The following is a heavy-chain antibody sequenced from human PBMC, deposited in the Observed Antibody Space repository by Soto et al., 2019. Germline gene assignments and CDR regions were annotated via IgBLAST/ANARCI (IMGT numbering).Heavy chain of an antibody. CDR3: ARDPDGSVGAHYFDY. Sequence: SETLSLTCTVSGGSISSSSYYWGWIRQPPGKGLEWIGSIYYSGSTYYNPSLKSRVTISVDTSKNQFSLKLSSVTAADTAVYYCARDPDGSVGAHYFDYWGQGTLVTVSS. CDR2: IYYSGST. CDR1: GGSISSSSYY. V-gene: IGHV4-39*07. J-gene: IGHJ4*02. D-gene: IGHD1-26*01.